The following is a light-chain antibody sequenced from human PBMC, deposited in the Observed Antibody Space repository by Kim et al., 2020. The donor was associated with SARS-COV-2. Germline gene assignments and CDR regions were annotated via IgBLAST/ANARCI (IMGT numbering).Light chain of an antibody. CDR2: DVS. V-gene: IGLV2-11*01. J-gene: IGLJ2*01. CDR3: CSYAGSYPV. Sequence: PGRSVTISCTGTSRDVGGYNSVSWYQQHPGKAPNLMIYDVSKRPSGVPDRFSGSKSGNTASLTISGLQAEDEADYYCCSYAGSYPVFGGGTKLTVL. CDR1: SRDVGGYNS.